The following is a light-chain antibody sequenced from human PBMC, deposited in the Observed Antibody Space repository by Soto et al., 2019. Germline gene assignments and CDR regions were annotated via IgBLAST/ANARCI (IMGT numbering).Light chain of an antibody. J-gene: IGKJ2*01. CDR2: GAS. V-gene: IGKV3-15*01. Sequence: EIVMTQSPATLSVSPGERATLSCRASQSVSSTLAWYQQKPGQAPRLLIYGASTRATGIPARFSGSGSGTEFTLTISSLQSEDFAVYYCQQDNNWHPYTFGQGTKLEI. CDR3: QQDNNWHPYT. CDR1: QSVSST.